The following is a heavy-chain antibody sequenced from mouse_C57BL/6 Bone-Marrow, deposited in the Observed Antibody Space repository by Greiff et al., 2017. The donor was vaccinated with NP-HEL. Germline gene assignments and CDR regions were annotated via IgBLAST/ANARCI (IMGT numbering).Heavy chain of an antibody. V-gene: IGHV1-64*01. J-gene: IGHJ2*01. CDR1: GYTFTSYW. CDR2: IHPNSGST. D-gene: IGHD1-1*01. CDR3: ARIYYYGSSAFGY. Sequence: VQLQQPGAELVKPGASVKLSCKASGYTFTSYWMHWVKQRPGQGLEWIGMIHPNSGSTNYNEKFKSKATLTVDKSSSTAYMQLSSLTSEDSAVYYCARIYYYGSSAFGYWGQGTTLTVSS.